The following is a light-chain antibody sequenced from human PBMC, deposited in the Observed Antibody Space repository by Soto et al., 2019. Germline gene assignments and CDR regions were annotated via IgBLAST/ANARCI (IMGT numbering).Light chain of an antibody. V-gene: IGLV1-47*01. CDR2: TND. CDR3: SATDDSLTGPV. CDR1: GSNIETNY. J-gene: IGLJ2*01. Sequence: QSVLTQPPSASGTPGQTVTISCSGSGSNIETNYVYWYQKLPTTAPRLLIYTNDQRPSGVPDRFSAFKSGTSASLVISGLRPEDAADYYCSATDDSLTGPVFGGGTQLTVL.